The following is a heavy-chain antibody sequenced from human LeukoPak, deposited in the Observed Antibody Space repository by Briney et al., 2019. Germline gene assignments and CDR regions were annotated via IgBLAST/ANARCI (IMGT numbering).Heavy chain of an antibody. CDR2: TYDSGST. CDR3: ARDRGGAAAGNWFDS. Sequence: SETLSLTCTVSGGSISSYYWSWIRQPPGKGLEWIGNTYDSGSTNYNPSLKSRVTMSLDTSKNQFSLKLTSVTAADTAVYYCARDRGGAAAGNWFDSWGQGTLVIVSS. J-gene: IGHJ5*01. CDR1: GGSISSYY. V-gene: IGHV4-59*12. D-gene: IGHD6-13*01.